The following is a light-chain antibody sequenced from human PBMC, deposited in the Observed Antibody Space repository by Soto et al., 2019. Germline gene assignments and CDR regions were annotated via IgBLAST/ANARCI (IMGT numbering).Light chain of an antibody. J-gene: IGKJ1*01. V-gene: IGKV3-20*01. CDR2: GAS. Sequence: EIVLTQSPGTLSLSPGERATLSCRASQSISGHYLAWYQQKPGQAPRLLIYGASSRATGIPDRFSGSGSGTDFTLTISRLEPEDFAVYYCQQYASWTFGQGTKVEIK. CDR3: QQYASWT. CDR1: QSISGHY.